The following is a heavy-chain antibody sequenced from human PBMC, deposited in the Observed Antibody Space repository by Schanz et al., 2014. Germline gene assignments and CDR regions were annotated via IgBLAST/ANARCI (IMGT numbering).Heavy chain of an antibody. D-gene: IGHD3-9*01. V-gene: IGHV3-74*01. J-gene: IGHJ4*02. CDR2: INSDGRTT. CDR3: ARGVARERYSDWLELDY. Sequence: EVQLVESGGGLVQPGGSLRLSCAAPGFTFSSYWMHWVRQAPGKGLVWVSHINSDGRTTSSADSVKGRFTISRDNAKNTLYLQMNSLRPEDSGVYYCARGVARERYSDWLELDYWGQGTLVTVSS. CDR1: GFTFSSYW.